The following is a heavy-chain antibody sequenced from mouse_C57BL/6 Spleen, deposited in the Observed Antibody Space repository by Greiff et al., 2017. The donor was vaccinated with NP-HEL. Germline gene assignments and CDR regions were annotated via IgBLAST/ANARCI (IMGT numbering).Heavy chain of an antibody. CDR1: GFTFSDYG. D-gene: IGHD1-1*01. CDR2: ISSGSSTI. Sequence: EVQGVESGGGLVKPGGSLKLSCAASGFTFSDYGMHWVRQAPEKGLEWVAYISSGSSTIYYADTVKGRFTISRDNAKNTLFLQMTSLRSEDTAMYYCARRNGSSFYYAMDYWGQGTSVTVSS. J-gene: IGHJ4*01. V-gene: IGHV5-17*01. CDR3: ARRNGSSFYYAMDY.